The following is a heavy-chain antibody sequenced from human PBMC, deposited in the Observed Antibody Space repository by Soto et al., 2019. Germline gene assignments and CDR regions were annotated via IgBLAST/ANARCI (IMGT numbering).Heavy chain of an antibody. V-gene: IGHV1-69*01. CDR1: GGTFSSYA. J-gene: IGHJ6*02. CDR2: IIPIFGTA. D-gene: IGHD5-18*01. CDR3: AKEPRRAAMVLYCYSYGMPV. Sequence: QVQLVQSGAEVKKPGSSVKVSCKASGGTFSSYAISWVRQAPGQGLEWMGGIIPIFGTANYAQKFQGRVKITANESTSPAYLELSSLRSEDQDVDYCAKEPRRAAMVLYCYSYGMPVWGQGTTVTVSS.